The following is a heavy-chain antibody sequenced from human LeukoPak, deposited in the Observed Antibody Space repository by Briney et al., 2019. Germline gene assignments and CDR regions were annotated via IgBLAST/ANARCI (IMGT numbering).Heavy chain of an antibody. J-gene: IGHJ4*02. D-gene: IGHD3-16*02. CDR2: IKQDGSEK. CDR3: ARDRRWGTGRVIGIDY. CDR1: GFTFSRYW. Sequence: GGSLRLSCAASGFTFSRYWMSWVRQVPGKGLEWVANIKQDGSEKYYVDSVKGRFTISRDNAKNSLYLQMNGLRAEDTAVYYCARDRRWGTGRVIGIDYWGQGTQVTVSS. V-gene: IGHV3-7*01.